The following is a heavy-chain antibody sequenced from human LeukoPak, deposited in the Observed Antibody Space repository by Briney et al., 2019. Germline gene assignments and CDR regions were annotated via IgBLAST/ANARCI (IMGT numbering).Heavy chain of an antibody. CDR2: INWNGGST. D-gene: IGHD2-2*01. J-gene: IGHJ4*02. CDR3: ARAGCSSTSCYLFDY. V-gene: IGHV3-20*04. Sequence: GGSLRLSCAASGFTFDDYGMSWVRQAPGKGLEWVSGINWNGGSTGYADSVKGRFTISRDNAKNSLYLQMNSLRAEDTALYYCARAGCSSTSCYLFDYWGQGTLVTVSS. CDR1: GFTFDDYG.